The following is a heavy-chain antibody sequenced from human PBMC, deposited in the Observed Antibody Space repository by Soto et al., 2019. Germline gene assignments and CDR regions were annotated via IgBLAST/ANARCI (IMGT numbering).Heavy chain of an antibody. Sequence: QVQLVQSGAEVKKPGASVKVSCKAIGYSFTSHYMHWVRQAPGQGLEWMGTIYPGGVNIGYEQKCKGRGTMKKDTSTSTVYMEVNGLTSEATAVYYCAREQSWHDLVGWFDPWGQGTLVTVSS. V-gene: IGHV1-46*03. CDR2: IYPGGVNI. D-gene: IGHD1-1*01. CDR3: AREQSWHDLVGWFDP. J-gene: IGHJ5*02. CDR1: GYSFTSHY.